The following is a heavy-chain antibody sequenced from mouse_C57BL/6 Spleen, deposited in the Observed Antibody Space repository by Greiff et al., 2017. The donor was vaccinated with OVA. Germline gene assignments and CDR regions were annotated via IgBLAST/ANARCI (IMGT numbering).Heavy chain of an antibody. J-gene: IGHJ3*01. Sequence: EVMLVESGGDLVKPGGSLKLSCAASGFTFSSYGMSWVRQTPDKRLEWVATISSGGSYTYYPDSVKGRFTISRDNAKNTLYLQMSSLKSEDTAMYYCASRTGTGFAYWGQGTLVTVSA. CDR3: ASRTGTGFAY. V-gene: IGHV5-6*02. CDR2: ISSGGSYT. CDR1: GFTFSSYG. D-gene: IGHD4-1*01.